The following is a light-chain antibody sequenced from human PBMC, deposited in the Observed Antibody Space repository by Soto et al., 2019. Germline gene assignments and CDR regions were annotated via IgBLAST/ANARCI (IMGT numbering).Light chain of an antibody. V-gene: IGKV3-11*01. CDR1: QSLNND. J-gene: IGKJ2*01. CDR2: DAS. CDR3: QHRSNWPPYT. Sequence: EIVLTQSPAALSLSPGETATLSCRAIQSLNNDLAWYQQKPGQAPRLLIYDASDRATGVPARFRGSGSGTDFPLTISSLDPEDFAVYYCQHRSNWPPYTFGQGTKLEI.